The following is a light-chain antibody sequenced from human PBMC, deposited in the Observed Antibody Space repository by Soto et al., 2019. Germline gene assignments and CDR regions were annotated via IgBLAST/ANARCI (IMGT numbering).Light chain of an antibody. J-gene: IGKJ1*01. CDR1: QSVSNN. V-gene: IGKV3-15*01. Sequence: EIVMTQSPATLSVSPGERVTLSCRASQSVSNNYLAWYQQKPGQAPRLLIYGASTRAAGIPARFSGSGSGTEFTLTISRLQSEDFAVYYCQRYNNWPPWTFGQGTKVDIK. CDR2: GAS. CDR3: QRYNNWPPWT.